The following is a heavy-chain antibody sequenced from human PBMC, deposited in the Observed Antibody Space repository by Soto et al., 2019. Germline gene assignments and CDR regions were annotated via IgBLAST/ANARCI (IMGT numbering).Heavy chain of an antibody. J-gene: IGHJ4*02. V-gene: IGHV1-69*13. CDR3: ARGLGTAQGAFDY. CDR2: IIPIFGTA. D-gene: IGHD5-18*01. CDR1: VSAFGRYS. Sequence: SATGWGRVYVSAFGRYSIRWVRQAPGQGLEWMGGIIPIFGTANYAQKFQGRVTITADESTSTAYMELSSLRSEDTAVYYCARGLGTAQGAFDYWGQGTLVTVSS.